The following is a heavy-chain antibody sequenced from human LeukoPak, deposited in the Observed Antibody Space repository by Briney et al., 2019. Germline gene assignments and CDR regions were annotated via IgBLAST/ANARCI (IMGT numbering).Heavy chain of an antibody. D-gene: IGHD5-18*01. CDR3: ARPPYVDTAMIGFDP. CDR2: IYYSGST. Sequence: SETLSLTCTVSGGSISNSSYYWGWIRQPPGKGLEWIGSIYYSGSTYYNPSLKSRVTISVDTSKNQFSLKLSSVTAADTAVYYCARPPYVDTAMIGFDPWGQGTLVTVSS. J-gene: IGHJ5*02. CDR1: GGSISNSSYY. V-gene: IGHV4-39*01.